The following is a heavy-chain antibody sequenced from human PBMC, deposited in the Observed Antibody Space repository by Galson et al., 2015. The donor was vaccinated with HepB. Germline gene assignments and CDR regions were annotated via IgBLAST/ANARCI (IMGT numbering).Heavy chain of an antibody. Sequence: SLRLSCAVSGFSVSSNYMTWVRQAPGKGLECVAHIYSGGNTYYADSVKGRFTVSRDNSKSTLYPQMSSLRAEDAAVYYCARGLVSSGYYGDYWGQGTLVTVSS. J-gene: IGHJ4*02. V-gene: IGHV3-53*01. CDR2: IYSGGNT. D-gene: IGHD3-22*01. CDR3: ARGLVSSGYYGDY. CDR1: GFSVSSNY.